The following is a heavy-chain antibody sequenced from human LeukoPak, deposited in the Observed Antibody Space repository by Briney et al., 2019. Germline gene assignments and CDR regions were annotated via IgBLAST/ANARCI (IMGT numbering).Heavy chain of an antibody. CDR3: ASPHVSSSGAFDI. CDR1: GYTSTGYY. J-gene: IGHJ3*02. D-gene: IGHD6-6*01. V-gene: IGHV1-2*02. CDR2: INPNSGGT. Sequence: ASVKVSCKASGYTSTGYYMHWVRQAPGQGLEWMGWINPNSGGTNYAQKFQGRVTMTRDTSISTAYMELSRLRSDDTAVYYCASPHVSSSGAFDIWGQGTMVTVSS.